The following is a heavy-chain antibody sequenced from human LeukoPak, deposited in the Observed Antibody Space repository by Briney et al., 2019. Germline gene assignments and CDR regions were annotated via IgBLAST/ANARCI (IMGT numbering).Heavy chain of an antibody. CDR3: ARERATVTLDAFDI. CDR2: ISYDGSNK. CDR1: GYG. Sequence: GGSLRLSCAASGYGMHWVRQAPGKGLEWVAVISYDGSNKYYADSVKGRFTISRDNSKNTLYLQMNSLRAEDTAVYYCARERATVTLDAFDIWGQGTMVTVSS. D-gene: IGHD4-17*01. V-gene: IGHV3-30*03. J-gene: IGHJ3*02.